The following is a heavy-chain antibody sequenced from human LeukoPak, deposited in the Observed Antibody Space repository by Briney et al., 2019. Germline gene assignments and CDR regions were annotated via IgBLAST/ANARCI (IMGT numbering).Heavy chain of an antibody. D-gene: IGHD1-26*01. Sequence: SVKVSCKASGGTFSSYAISWVRQAPGQGLEWMGRIIPIFGTANYTQKFQGRVTITTDESTSTAYMELSSLRSEDTAVYYCARDQMWESNWFDPWGQGTLVTVSS. CDR1: GGTFSSYA. V-gene: IGHV1-69*05. CDR3: ARDQMWESNWFDP. CDR2: IIPIFGTA. J-gene: IGHJ5*02.